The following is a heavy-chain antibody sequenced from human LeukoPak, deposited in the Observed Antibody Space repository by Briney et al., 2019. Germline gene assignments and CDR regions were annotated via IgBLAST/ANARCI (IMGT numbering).Heavy chain of an antibody. V-gene: IGHV1-2*02. CDR3: ARDHDYGPDY. CDR2: IKPDSGAT. J-gene: IGHJ4*02. CDR1: GYTFTVHY. Sequence: ASLKVSCKASGYTFTVHYLHWLRQAPGQKLEWMGWIKPDSGATNFAQNFQGRVTMTSDTSVNTAYMELSSLTSDDTAMYYCARDHDYGPDYWGQGTLVTVSA. D-gene: IGHD4/OR15-4a*01.